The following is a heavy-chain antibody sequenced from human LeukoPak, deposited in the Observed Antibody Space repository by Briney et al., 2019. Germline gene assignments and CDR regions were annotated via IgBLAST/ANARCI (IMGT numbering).Heavy chain of an antibody. V-gene: IGHV4-4*07. Sequence: SETLSLTCTVSGGSISSYYWSWIRQPAGKGLEWIGRIYTSGSTNYNPSLKSRVTISVDTSKNQFSLKLSSVTAADTAVYYCARGSMDIVVVPAAVTWFDPWGQGTLVTVSS. CDR2: IYTSGST. CDR3: ARGSMDIVVVPAAVTWFDP. D-gene: IGHD2-2*03. J-gene: IGHJ5*02. CDR1: GGSISSYY.